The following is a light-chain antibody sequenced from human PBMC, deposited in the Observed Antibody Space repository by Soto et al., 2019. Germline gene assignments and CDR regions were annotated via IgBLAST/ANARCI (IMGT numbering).Light chain of an antibody. CDR3: CSYAGSSTVV. CDR2: EGS. CDR1: SSDVGSYNL. J-gene: IGLJ2*01. V-gene: IGLV2-23*01. Sequence: QSALTQPASVSGSPGQSITISCTGTSSDVGSYNLVSWYQQHPGKAPKLMIYEGSKRPSGVSNRFSGSKSGNTASLTISGLQAEDDADYYCCSYAGSSTVVFGEGTKLTVL.